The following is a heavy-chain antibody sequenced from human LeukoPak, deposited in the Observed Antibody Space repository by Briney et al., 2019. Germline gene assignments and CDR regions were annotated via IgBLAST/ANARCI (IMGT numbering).Heavy chain of an antibody. D-gene: IGHD4-17*01. J-gene: IGHJ4*02. CDR1: GGSISSSSYY. CDR2: IYYSGST. Sequence: SETLSLTCTVSGGSISSSSYYWGWIRQPPGKGLEWIGSIYYSGSTYYNPSLKSRVTISVDTSKNQFSLKLSSVTASDTAVYYCARHLGSTVTTPALGYWGQGTLVTVSS. V-gene: IGHV4-39*01. CDR3: ARHLGSTVTTPALGY.